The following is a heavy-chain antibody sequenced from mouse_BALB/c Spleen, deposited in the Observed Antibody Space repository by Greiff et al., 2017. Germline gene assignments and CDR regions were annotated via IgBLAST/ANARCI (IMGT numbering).Heavy chain of an antibody. J-gene: IGHJ4*01. CDR2: IGPANGNT. CDR3: ARWSYGYAMDY. CDR1: GLNIKDTY. Sequence: VQPQESGAELVKPGASVKLSCTASGLNIKDTYMHWVKQRPEQGLEWIGRIGPANGNTKYDPKFPGKATITADTSSNTAYLQLSSLTSEDTAVYYCARWSYGYAMDYWGQGTSVTVSS. D-gene: IGHD2-12*01. V-gene: IGHV14-3*02.